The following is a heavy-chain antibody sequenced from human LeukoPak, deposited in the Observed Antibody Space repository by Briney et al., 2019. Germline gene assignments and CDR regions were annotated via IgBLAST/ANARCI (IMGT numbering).Heavy chain of an antibody. CDR2: INHSGST. J-gene: IGHJ4*02. V-gene: IGHV4-34*01. CDR1: GGSFSGYY. D-gene: IGHD3-3*01. Sequence: SETLSLTCAVYGGSFSGYYWSWLRQPPGKGLEWLGEINHSGSTNYNPSLKSRVTISVDTSKNQFSLKLSSVTAADTAVYYCAKRPVYDFWSGYYFGGQGTLVTVSS. CDR3: AKRPVYDFWSGYYF.